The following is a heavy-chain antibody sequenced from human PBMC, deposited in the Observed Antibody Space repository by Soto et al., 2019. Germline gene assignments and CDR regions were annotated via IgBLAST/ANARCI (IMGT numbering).Heavy chain of an antibody. J-gene: IGHJ4*02. CDR3: ASEGSITIPGVSDF. Sequence: GGTLRLSCTVSGFAFSGYGISWIRQAPGKGLEWVAAISQSGYTYYTDSVKGRFTISRDTSKSSLSLQMNTLSAEDTAVYYCASEGSITIPGVSDFWGQGTLVTVSS. D-gene: IGHD2-2*01. V-gene: IGHV3-21*01. CDR1: GFAFSGYG. CDR2: ISQSGYT.